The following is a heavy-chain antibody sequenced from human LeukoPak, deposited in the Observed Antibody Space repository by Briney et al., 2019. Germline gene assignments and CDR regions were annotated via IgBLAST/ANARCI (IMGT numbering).Heavy chain of an antibody. V-gene: IGHV3-7*03. CDR3: ARRALRYCSSTSCPAQYYGVYG. CDR2: IKEDGSEK. D-gene: IGHD2-2*01. Sequence: PGGSLRLSCAASGFIFSSYWMSWVRQAPGKGLEWVANIKEDGSEKYYVDSGKSRFTISRDNAKNSLYLQTNSLRAEDTAVYYCARRALRYCSSTSCPAQYYGVYGWGKGTTVTVSS. J-gene: IGHJ6*04. CDR1: GFIFSSYW.